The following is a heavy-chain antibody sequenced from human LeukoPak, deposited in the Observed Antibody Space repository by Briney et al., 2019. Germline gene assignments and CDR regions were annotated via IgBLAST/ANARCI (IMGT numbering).Heavy chain of an antibody. V-gene: IGHV3-66*01. D-gene: IGHD4-23*01. CDR2: IYSGGDT. Sequence: GGSLRLSCAASGFTVSTNYMSWVRQAPGKGLEWVSVIYSGGDTYYADSVSGRFTISRDNSKNTLYLQMNSLRAEDTAVYYCARDSGGTGTSYYFDYWGQGTLVTVSS. CDR3: ARDSGGTGTSYYFDY. J-gene: IGHJ4*02. CDR1: GFTVSTNY.